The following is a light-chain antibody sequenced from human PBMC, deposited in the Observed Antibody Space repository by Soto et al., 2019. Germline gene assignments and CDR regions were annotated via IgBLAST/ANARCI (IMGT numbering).Light chain of an antibody. CDR2: DNI. Sequence: QAVVTQPPSVSGAPGQTITMSCTGSGSNVGASYDVHWYQVLPGAGPRLLIYDNIERPSGIPDRFSGSKSGTSATLGITGVQTGDEADYACGTWDGSLSAVVFGGGTKLTVL. V-gene: IGLV1-51*01. CDR3: GTWDGSLSAVV. J-gene: IGLJ2*01. CDR1: GSNVGASYD.